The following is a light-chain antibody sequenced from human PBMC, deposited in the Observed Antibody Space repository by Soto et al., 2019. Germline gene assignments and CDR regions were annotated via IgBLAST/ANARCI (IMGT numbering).Light chain of an antibody. V-gene: IGLV2-8*01. CDR3: SSYGGNNRPYV. CDR2: EVT. CDR1: SSDGGGDDY. J-gene: IGLJ1*01. Sequence: QSALTQPPSASASPGQSVTISCTGTSSDGGGDDYVSWYQQHPGKAPKLIIYEVTKRPSGVPDRFSGSKSGNTASLTVSGLQADDEADSYCSSYGGNNRPYVFGAGTKLTVL.